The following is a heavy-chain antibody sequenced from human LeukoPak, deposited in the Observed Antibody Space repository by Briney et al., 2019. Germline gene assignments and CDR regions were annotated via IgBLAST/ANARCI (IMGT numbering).Heavy chain of an antibody. V-gene: IGHV1-24*01. CDR3: ARDVVPGSY. Sequence: GASVKVSCKISGYTLIELSIHWVRQAPGKGLEWMGGYDPEDGETIYAQKFQGRVTMTEDASTDTAYMELNNLSSEDTAVYYCARDVVPGSYWGQGTLVTVSS. J-gene: IGHJ4*02. CDR1: GYTLIELS. D-gene: IGHD2-15*01. CDR2: YDPEDGET.